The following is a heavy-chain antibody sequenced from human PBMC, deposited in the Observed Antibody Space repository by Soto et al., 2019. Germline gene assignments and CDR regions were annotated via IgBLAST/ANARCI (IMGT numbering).Heavy chain of an antibody. D-gene: IGHD2-15*01. CDR3: VRVVAFPGHPDN. Sequence: QVQLVQSGAEVRQPASSVTVSCKTSGGTFSSYAISWVRQAPGQGLEWMGGLVPIVDTSTYAQKFQGRVTIIADESTSTVYMVLSSIRSDDTSVSYFVRVVAFPGHPDNWRQGTLVTVAS. CDR2: LVPIVDTS. CDR1: GGTFSSYA. J-gene: IGHJ4*02. V-gene: IGHV1-69*12.